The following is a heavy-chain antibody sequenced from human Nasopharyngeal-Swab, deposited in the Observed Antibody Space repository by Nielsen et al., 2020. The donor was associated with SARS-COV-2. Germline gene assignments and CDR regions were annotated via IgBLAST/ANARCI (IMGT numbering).Heavy chain of an antibody. Sequence: GGSLRLSCKGSGYSFTSHWIGWVRQMPGKGLEWMGIIYPGDSDTRYSPPFQGQVTISADKSISTAYLHWSSLKASDTAMYYCARTEYGSGTNFDYWGQGTLVTVSS. J-gene: IGHJ4*02. CDR3: ARTEYGSGTNFDY. V-gene: IGHV5-51*01. D-gene: IGHD3-10*01. CDR2: IYPGDSDT. CDR1: GYSFTSHW.